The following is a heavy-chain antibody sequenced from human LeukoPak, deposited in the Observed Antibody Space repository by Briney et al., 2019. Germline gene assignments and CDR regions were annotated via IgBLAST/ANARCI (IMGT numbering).Heavy chain of an antibody. CDR1: GFTFSGST. D-gene: IGHD6-19*01. J-gene: IGHJ4*02. V-gene: IGHV3-21*01. CDR3: ALSVSGTLIN. CDR2: ISTSSSYI. Sequence: GGSLRLSCAASGFTFSGSTMNWVRQAPGKGLEWVSFISTSSSYIYYADSVRGRFTISRDNAKNTMYLQMNSLTAEDTAVYFCALSVSGTLINWGQGTLVTVSS.